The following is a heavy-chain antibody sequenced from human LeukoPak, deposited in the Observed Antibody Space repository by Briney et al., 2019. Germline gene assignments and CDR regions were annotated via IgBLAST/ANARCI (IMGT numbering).Heavy chain of an antibody. J-gene: IGHJ4*02. V-gene: IGHV1-69*06. CDR3: ARATDRFGEFPFDY. CDR2: IIPIFGTA. D-gene: IGHD3-10*01. Sequence: SVKVSCKASGYTFTSYDISWVRQAPGQGLEWMGGIIPIFGTANYAQKFQGRVTITADKSTSTAYMELSSLRSEDTAVYYCARATDRFGEFPFDYWGQGTLVTVSS. CDR1: GYTFTSYD.